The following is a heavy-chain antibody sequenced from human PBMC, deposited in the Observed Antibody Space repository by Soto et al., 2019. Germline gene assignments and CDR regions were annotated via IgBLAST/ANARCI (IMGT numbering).Heavy chain of an antibody. CDR1: GFTFSDYF. V-gene: IGHV3-11*01. CDR2: ISSSSTTTI. J-gene: IGHJ6*02. CDR3: ARSSATVNGWWGYGLDV. D-gene: IGHD6-25*01. Sequence: GGSLRLSCEASGFTFSDYFMTWIRQAPGKGLEWVSYISSSSTTTIYYADSVKGRFTISRDNAENSLYLQMDSLRPEDTAIYYCARSSATVNGWWGYGLDVWGQGTTVTVSS.